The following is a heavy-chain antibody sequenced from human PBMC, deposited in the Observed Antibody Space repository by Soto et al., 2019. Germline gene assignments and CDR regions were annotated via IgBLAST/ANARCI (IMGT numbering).Heavy chain of an antibody. CDR3: TTDSYSTIIIVRFDY. CDR2: IKSKTDGGTT. Sequence: GGSLRLSCAASGFTFSNAWINWVRQAPGKGPEWVGRIKSKTDGGTTDYAEPVKGRFAISRDDSNNMVYLQMNSLKIEDTAVYYCTTDSYSTIIIVRFDYWGYGTLVTVSS. J-gene: IGHJ4*01. CDR1: GFTFSNAW. D-gene: IGHD3-22*01. V-gene: IGHV3-15*07.